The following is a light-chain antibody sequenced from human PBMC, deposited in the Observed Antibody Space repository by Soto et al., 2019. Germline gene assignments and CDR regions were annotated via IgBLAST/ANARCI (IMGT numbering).Light chain of an antibody. CDR2: RND. J-gene: IGLJ1*01. Sequence: QSVLTQPPSASGTPGQRVTISCSGSSSNIGSNYVHWYQHLPGAAPEVLIYRNDQRPSGVPDRFSGSKSGTSASPAISGLRSEDEADDYCAAWADSLSGYVLGTGTKVTVL. CDR1: SSNIGSNY. V-gene: IGLV1-47*01. CDR3: AAWADSLSGYV.